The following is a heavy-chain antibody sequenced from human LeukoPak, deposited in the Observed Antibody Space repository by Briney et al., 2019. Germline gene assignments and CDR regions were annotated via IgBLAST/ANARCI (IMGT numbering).Heavy chain of an antibody. CDR1: GDSISSFY. J-gene: IGHJ6*02. V-gene: IGHV4-4*07. CDR3: ARHSYFHYGMDV. Sequence: SETLSLTCTVSGDSISSFYWSWIRQPAGKGLEWIGRIYSTGSTNYNPSLKSRVTVSVDTSKNQFSLKLSSVTAADTALYYCARHSYFHYGMDVWGQGTTVTVSS. CDR2: IYSTGST.